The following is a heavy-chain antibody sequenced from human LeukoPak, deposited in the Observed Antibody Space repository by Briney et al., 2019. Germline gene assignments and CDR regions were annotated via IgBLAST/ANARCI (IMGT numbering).Heavy chain of an antibody. J-gene: IGHJ3*02. D-gene: IGHD3-10*01. CDR3: ARSSLYRGYAFDI. CDR2: IYYSGST. Sequence: SETLSLTCTVSGGSISSSSYYWGWIRQPPGKGLEWIGSIYYSGSTYYNPSLKSRVTISVDTSKNQFSLKLTSVTAADTAVYYCARSSLYRGYAFDIWGQGTMVTVSS. V-gene: IGHV4-39*01. CDR1: GGSISSSSYY.